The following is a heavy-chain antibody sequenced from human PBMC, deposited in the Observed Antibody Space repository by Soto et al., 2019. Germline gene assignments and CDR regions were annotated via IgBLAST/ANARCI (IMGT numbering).Heavy chain of an antibody. Sequence: QAQLVQSGAEVKKPGASVKVSGKASGYTFTSYGINWVRQAPGQGLEWLGWISAYDGNTKYAQSVQGRVSMTTDTSTKTAYMELRSLRSDDTAMYYCARGGYYDSSGSRNYYYYGMNVWGQGTTVSVSS. D-gene: IGHD3-22*01. CDR2: ISAYDGNT. J-gene: IGHJ6*02. CDR1: GYTFTSYG. CDR3: ARGGYYDSSGSRNYYYYGMNV. V-gene: IGHV1-18*04.